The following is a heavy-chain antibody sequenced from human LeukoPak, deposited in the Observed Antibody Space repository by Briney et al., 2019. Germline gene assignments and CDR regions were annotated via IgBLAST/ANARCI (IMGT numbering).Heavy chain of an antibody. D-gene: IGHD3-9*01. CDR1: GFTFSSYW. CDR3: ARGDILTGSYFDY. CDR2: INTDGSRT. V-gene: IGHV3-74*03. J-gene: IGHJ4*02. Sequence: PGGSLRLSCAASGFTFSSYWLHWVRQAPGKGLVWVSRINTDGSRTTYADSVKGRFTISRDNAKNTLYLQMNSLRAEDTAIYYCARGDILTGSYFDYWGQGTLVTVSS.